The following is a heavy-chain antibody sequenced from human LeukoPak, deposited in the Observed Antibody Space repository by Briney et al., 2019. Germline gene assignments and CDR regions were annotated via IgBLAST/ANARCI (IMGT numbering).Heavy chain of an antibody. CDR3: AGESFDI. J-gene: IGHJ3*02. CDR1: GFTFGSYA. Sequence: GGSLRLSCAASGFTFGSYALDWVRQAPGKGLEWVAVISKDGNSQNYADSVKGRFIISRDNSKNTLYLQMNSLRPEDTAVYYCAGESFDIWGQGTTVTVSS. V-gene: IGHV3-30*04. CDR2: ISKDGNSQ.